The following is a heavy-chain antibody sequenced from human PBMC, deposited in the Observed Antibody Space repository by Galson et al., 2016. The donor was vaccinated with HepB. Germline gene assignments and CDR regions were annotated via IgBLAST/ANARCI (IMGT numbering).Heavy chain of an antibody. CDR3: ARTRGHAPDFYESSGYYFDY. V-gene: IGHV2-70*11. CDR1: GFSLSTSGMC. CDR2: IDWDDDK. D-gene: IGHD3-22*01. Sequence: PALVKPTQTLTLTCTFSGFSLSTSGMCVSWIRQPPGKALEWLARIDWDDDKYYSTSMKTRLTLSKDASNNQVILTMTNVDPVDTATYYCARTRGHAPDFYESSGYYFDYWGQGTLVTVSS. J-gene: IGHJ4*02.